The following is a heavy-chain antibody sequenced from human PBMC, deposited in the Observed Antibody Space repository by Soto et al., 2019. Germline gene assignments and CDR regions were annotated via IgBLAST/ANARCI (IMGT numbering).Heavy chain of an antibody. V-gene: IGHV1-18*01. D-gene: IGHD1-26*01. J-gene: IGHJ4*02. Sequence: ASVKECCKASGYRFTSYGISWVRQAPGQGLEWMGWISAYNGNTNYAQKLQGRVTMTTDTSTSTAYMELRSLRSDDTAVYYCARDGIVEGYLGYWGQGTLVTVSS. CDR3: ARDGIVEGYLGY. CDR1: GYRFTSYG. CDR2: ISAYNGNT.